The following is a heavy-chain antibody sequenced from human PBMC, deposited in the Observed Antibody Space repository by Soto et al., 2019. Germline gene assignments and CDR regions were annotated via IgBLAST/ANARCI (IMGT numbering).Heavy chain of an antibody. Sequence: PGGSLRLSCAVSGFTLSDHYIDWVRQAPGKGLEWVGRSRDKPQGYSTAYAASVKGRFTTSRDESKNSAYLQMNSLKTEDTAVYYCVRATYFSDSSGHTRCLDYWGQVTLVTGSS. J-gene: IGHJ4*02. D-gene: IGHD3-22*01. CDR1: GFTLSDHY. V-gene: IGHV3-72*01. CDR3: VRATYFSDSSGHTRCLDY. CDR2: SRDKPQGYST.